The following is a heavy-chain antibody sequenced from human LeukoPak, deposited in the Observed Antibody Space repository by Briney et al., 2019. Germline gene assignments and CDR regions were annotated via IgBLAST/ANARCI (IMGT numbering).Heavy chain of an antibody. J-gene: IGHJ4*02. CDR2: INHSGST. CDR3: AIRLSQVAAIDY. CDR1: GGSFSGYY. V-gene: IGHV4-34*01. Sequence: PSETLSLTCAVYGGSFSGYYWSWLRQPPGKGLEWIWEINHSGSTNYNPSLKSRVTISVDTSKNQFSLKLSSVTAADTAVYYCAIRLSQVAAIDYWGQGTLVTVSS. D-gene: IGHD2-15*01.